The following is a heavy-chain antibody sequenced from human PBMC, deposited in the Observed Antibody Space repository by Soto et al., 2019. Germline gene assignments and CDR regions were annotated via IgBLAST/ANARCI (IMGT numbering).Heavy chain of an antibody. D-gene: IGHD5-18*01. CDR3: GRVPRYSFPTSDSLDQ. V-gene: IGHV1-69*06. CDR2: ITPILRET. J-gene: IGHJ4*02. Sequence: QVHLVQSGTEVRKPGSSVTVSCKVSGGTFSTYTISWVRQAPGQGLQWMGGITPILRETTYAQNFQGRVSITADISATTAYMELSDLTSEDMAVYYCGRVPRYSFPTSDSLDQWGQGTRVTVSS. CDR1: GGTFSTYT.